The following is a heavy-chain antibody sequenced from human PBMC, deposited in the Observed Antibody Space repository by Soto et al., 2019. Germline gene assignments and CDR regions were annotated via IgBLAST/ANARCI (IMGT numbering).Heavy chain of an antibody. CDR2: ISGSGGST. J-gene: IGHJ3*02. D-gene: IGHD3-22*01. Sequence: GALRLSCAASVFTFSNYAMSWVRQAPGKGLEWVSAISGSGGSTYYADSVKGRFTISRDNSKNTLYLQMNSQRAEDTAVYYCAKDDMIVVVMGAFDIWGQGTMVTVSS. V-gene: IGHV3-23*01. CDR1: VFTFSNYA. CDR3: AKDDMIVVVMGAFDI.